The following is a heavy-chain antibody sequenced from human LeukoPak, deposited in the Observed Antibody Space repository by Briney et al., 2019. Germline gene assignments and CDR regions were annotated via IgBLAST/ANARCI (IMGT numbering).Heavy chain of an antibody. D-gene: IGHD1-26*01. Sequence: GGSLRLSCAASGFTVSSNYMSWVRQAPGKGLEWVSVIYSGGSTYYADSVKGRFTISRDNSKNTLYLQMNSLRAEDTAVYYCARDSTYTGSFHDAFDIWGQGTMVIVSS. CDR2: IYSGGST. V-gene: IGHV3-53*01. CDR3: ARDSTYTGSFHDAFDI. J-gene: IGHJ3*02. CDR1: GFTVSSNY.